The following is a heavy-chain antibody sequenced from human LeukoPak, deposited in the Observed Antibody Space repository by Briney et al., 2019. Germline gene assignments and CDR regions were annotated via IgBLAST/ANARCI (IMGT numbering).Heavy chain of an antibody. Sequence: AESLRLSCAASGFTFSTYGMHWVRQAPGKGLEWVAAISYDGSTIYYADSVKGRFTISRDNSKNTLSLLMNSLRPEDTAVYYCAKAHTSGWYYSDSWGQGTLVTVSS. J-gene: IGHJ4*02. V-gene: IGHV3-30*18. CDR3: AKAHTSGWYYSDS. CDR1: GFTFSTYG. D-gene: IGHD6-19*01. CDR2: ISYDGSTI.